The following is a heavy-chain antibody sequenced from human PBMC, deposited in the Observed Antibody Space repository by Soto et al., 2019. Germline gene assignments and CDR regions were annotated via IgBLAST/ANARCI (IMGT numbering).Heavy chain of an antibody. CDR3: GRGPSPRAPAGGTPYYYAMDV. J-gene: IGHJ6*02. CDR1: GYDFTAYD. V-gene: IGHV1-8*02. Sequence: GASVKVSCKTSGYDFTAYDINWVRQASGQGLEWMGWMNPINGATGSARRFQGRVSMTRNTATGTAYLELTSLRSDVTGVYYCGRGPSPRAPAGGTPYYYAMDVWGQGTTVTVSS. D-gene: IGHD6-13*01. CDR2: MNPINGAT.